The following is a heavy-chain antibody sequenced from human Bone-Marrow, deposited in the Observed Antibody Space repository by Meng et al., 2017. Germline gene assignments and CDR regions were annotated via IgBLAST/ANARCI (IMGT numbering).Heavy chain of an antibody. J-gene: IGHJ4*02. D-gene: IGHD3-22*01. Sequence: QVQLQQWGAGLLKPAGTLSLTCAVYGGSFSGYYWSWIRQPPGKGLEWIGEINHSGSTNYNPSLKSRVTISVDTSKNQFSLKLSSVTAADTAVYYCARLAYDSSGYWFDYWGQGTLVTVSS. V-gene: IGHV4-34*01. CDR3: ARLAYDSSGYWFDY. CDR1: GGSFSGYY. CDR2: INHSGST.